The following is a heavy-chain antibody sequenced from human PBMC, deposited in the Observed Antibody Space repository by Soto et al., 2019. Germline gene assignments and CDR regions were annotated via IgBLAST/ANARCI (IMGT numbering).Heavy chain of an antibody. J-gene: IGHJ6*02. CDR3: ARVMPGMDV. V-gene: IGHV3-30-3*01. Sequence: QVQLVQSGGGVVQPGTSLRLSCAGSGFTFSAFAMHWVRQAPGKGLGWVALILSDGSNEAYADSVGGRSTISTDNSKNPLYLQINSLGVEDTAVYYCARVMPGMDVCGQGTAVTVSS. D-gene: IGHD2-2*01. CDR1: GFTFSAFA. CDR2: ILSDGSNE.